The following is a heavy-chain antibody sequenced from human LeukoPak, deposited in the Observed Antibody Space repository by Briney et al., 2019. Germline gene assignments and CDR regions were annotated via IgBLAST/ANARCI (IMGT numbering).Heavy chain of an antibody. V-gene: IGHV3-30*01. D-gene: IGHD6-13*01. CDR2: ISYDGSNK. J-gene: IGHJ6*03. Sequence: GGSLRLSCAASGFTFSSYAMHWVRQAPGKGLEWVAVISYDGSNKYYADSVKGRFTISRDNSKNTLYLQMNSLRAEDTAVYYCARGLAGSSSWYSAYYYYYMDVWGKGTTVTVSS. CDR1: GFTFSSYA. CDR3: ARGLAGSSSWYSAYYYYYMDV.